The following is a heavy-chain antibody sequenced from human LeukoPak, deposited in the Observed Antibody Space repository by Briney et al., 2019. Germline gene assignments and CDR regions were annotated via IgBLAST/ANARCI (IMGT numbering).Heavy chain of an antibody. D-gene: IGHD6-6*01. CDR1: GGSITTSNW. J-gene: IGHJ6*02. CDR2: IHPSGST. Sequence: TSGTLSLTCAVSGGSITTSNWWSWVRQPPGKGLEWIGEIHPSGSTHYSPSLRSRVTLSMDKSKNQFSLELSSVTAADTAVYYCASNKLYSSSSVYYYYGMDVWGQGTTVTVSS. CDR3: ASNKLYSSSSVYYYYGMDV. V-gene: IGHV4-4*02.